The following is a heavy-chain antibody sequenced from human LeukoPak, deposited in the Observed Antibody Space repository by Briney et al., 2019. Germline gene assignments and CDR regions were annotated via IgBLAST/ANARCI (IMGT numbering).Heavy chain of an antibody. CDR3: ARDAAAVWFDP. CDR2: ISSSSSYI. V-gene: IGHV3-21*01. D-gene: IGHD6-13*01. Sequence: GGSLRLSCAASGFTFSSYSMNWVRQAPGKGLEWVSSISSSSSYIYYADSVKGRFTISRDNAKNSLYLQMNSLRAEDTAAYYCARDAAAVWFDPWGQGTLVTVSS. CDR1: GFTFSSYS. J-gene: IGHJ5*02.